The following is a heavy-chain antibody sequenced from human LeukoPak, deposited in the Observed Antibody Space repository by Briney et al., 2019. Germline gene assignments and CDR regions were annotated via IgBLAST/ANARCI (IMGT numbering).Heavy chain of an antibody. CDR1: GFTFSSYA. J-gene: IGHJ4*02. CDR3: AKDHTPVGSGLYFDY. V-gene: IGHV3-23*01. D-gene: IGHD6-19*01. Sequence: GGSLRLSCAASGFTFSSYAMSWVRQAPGKGLEWDSAISGSGGSTYYADSVKGRFTISRDNSKNTLYLQMNSLRAEDTAVYYCAKDHTPVGSGLYFDYWGQGTLVTVSS. CDR2: ISGSGGST.